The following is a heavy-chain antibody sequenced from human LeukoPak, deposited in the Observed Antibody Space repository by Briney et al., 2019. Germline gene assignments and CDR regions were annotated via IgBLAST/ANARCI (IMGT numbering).Heavy chain of an antibody. CDR2: INPSGGST. CDR1: GYTFTSYY. Sequence: ASVKVSCKASGYTFTSYYMHWVRQAPGHGLEWMGIINPSGGSTSYAQKFQGRVTMTRDTSTSTVYMELSSLRSEDTAVYYCARGAANYYDSSGYYHDAFDIWGQGTMVTVSS. V-gene: IGHV1-46*01. D-gene: IGHD3-22*01. CDR3: ARGAANYYDSSGYYHDAFDI. J-gene: IGHJ3*02.